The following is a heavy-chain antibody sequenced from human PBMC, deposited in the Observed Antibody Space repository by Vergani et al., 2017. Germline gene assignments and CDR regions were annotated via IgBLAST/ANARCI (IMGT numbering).Heavy chain of an antibody. J-gene: IGHJ6*03. D-gene: IGHD3-3*01. CDR1: GFTVSSNY. CDR2: IYSGGST. CDR3: ARDSVYDFWSGYSPYYYYYMDG. V-gene: IGHV3-66*02. Sequence: EVQLVESGGGLVQPGGSLRLSCAASGFTVSSNYMSWVRQAPGKGLEWVSVIYSGGSTYYADSVKGRFTISRDNSKNTLYLQMNSLRAEDTAVYYCARDSVYDFWSGYSPYYYYYMDGWGKGP.